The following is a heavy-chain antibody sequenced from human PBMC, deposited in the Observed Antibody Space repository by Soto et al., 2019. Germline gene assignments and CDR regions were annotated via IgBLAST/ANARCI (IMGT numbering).Heavy chain of an antibody. CDR1: GYTFTSYA. Sequence: ASVKVSCKASGYTFTSYAMHWVRQAPGQRLEWIGWINAGNGTTKYSQKFQGRVTITRDTSASTAYMELSSLRSEDTAVYYCASAVWGIDYYYGMDVWGQGTTVTVSS. CDR3: ASAVWGIDYYYGMDV. V-gene: IGHV1-3*01. J-gene: IGHJ6*02. D-gene: IGHD3-16*01. CDR2: INAGNGTT.